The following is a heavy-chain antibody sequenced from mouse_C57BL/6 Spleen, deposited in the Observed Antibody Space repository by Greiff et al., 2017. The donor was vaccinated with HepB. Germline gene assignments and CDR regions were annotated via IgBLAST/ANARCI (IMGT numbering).Heavy chain of an antibody. CDR1: GYTFTSYV. CDR3: ARVPSYWYFDV. Sequence: EVKLVESGPELVKPGASVKMSCKASGYTFTSYVMHWVKQKPGQGLEWIGYIYPYNDGTKYNEKFKGKATLTSDKSSSTAYMELSSLTSEDSAVYYCARVPSYWYFDVWGTGTTVTVSS. J-gene: IGHJ1*03. V-gene: IGHV1-14*01. CDR2: IYPYNDGT. D-gene: IGHD6-1*01.